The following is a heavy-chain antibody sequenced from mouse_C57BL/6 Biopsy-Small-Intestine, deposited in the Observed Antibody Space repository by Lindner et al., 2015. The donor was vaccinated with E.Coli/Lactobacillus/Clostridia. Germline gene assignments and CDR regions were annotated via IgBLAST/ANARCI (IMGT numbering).Heavy chain of an antibody. J-gene: IGHJ2*01. CDR3: TRGNDGSFDY. V-gene: IGHV5-17*01. D-gene: IGHD2-3*01. CDR1: GFTFSDYG. CDR2: ISSGSSTI. Sequence: VQRQESGGGLVKPGGSLKLSCAASGFTFSDYGMHWVRQAPEKGLEWVAYISSGSSTIYYGDPVKGRFTISRDNAKNTLFLQMTSLRSEDTAMYYCTRGNDGSFDYWGQGTTLTVSS.